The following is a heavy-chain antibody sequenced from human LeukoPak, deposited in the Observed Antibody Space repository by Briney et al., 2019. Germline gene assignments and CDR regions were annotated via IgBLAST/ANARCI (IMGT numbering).Heavy chain of an antibody. CDR3: ARDFLRGTYGYEY. J-gene: IGHJ4*02. V-gene: IGHV3-48*01. Sequence: GGSLRLSCAASGFTFSSYGMNWVRQAPGKGLEWVSYISSSSSTIYYADSVKGRLTISRDNAKNSLYLQMNSLRAEDTAVYYCARDFLRGTYGYEYWGQGTLVTVSS. CDR1: GFTFSSYG. D-gene: IGHD5-18*01. CDR2: ISSSSSTI.